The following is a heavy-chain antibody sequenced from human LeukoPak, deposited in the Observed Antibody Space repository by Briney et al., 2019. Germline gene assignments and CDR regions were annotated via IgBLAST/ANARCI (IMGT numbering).Heavy chain of an antibody. D-gene: IGHD2-2*01. Sequence: GGSLRLSCAASGFTFSSYEMNWVRQAPGKGLEWVSYISTTGSSIYYADSVKGRFTISRDNVKNSLYLQMNSLRAEDTAVYYCARVRKDIVVVPGAMRDTYYFDYWGQGTLVTVSS. CDR2: ISTTGSSI. V-gene: IGHV3-48*03. CDR3: ARVRKDIVVVPGAMRDTYYFDY. J-gene: IGHJ4*02. CDR1: GFTFSSYE.